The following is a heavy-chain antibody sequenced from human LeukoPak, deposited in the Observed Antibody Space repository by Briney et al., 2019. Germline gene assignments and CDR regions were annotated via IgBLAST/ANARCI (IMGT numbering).Heavy chain of an antibody. CDR2: IRSDGGDT. V-gene: IGHV3-74*01. CDR3: ARLAARQILGYYGMDV. Sequence: PERSLRLSCAASGFTFSNYWMHWVRQVPGKGLVWVSRIRSDGGDTTYADFVQGRLTISRDNVKNMLYLQMNSLRAEDTAVYYCARLAARQILGYYGMDVWGQGTTVTVSS. D-gene: IGHD6-6*01. CDR1: GFTFSNYW. J-gene: IGHJ6*02.